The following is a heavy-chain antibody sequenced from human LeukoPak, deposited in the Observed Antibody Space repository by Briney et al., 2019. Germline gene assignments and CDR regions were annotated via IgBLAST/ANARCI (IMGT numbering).Heavy chain of an antibody. D-gene: IGHD1-7*01. CDR3: ARDKVGWNYRRMDV. J-gene: IGHJ6*02. V-gene: IGHV4-34*01. CDR2: INHSGST. Sequence: PSETLSLTCAVYGGSFSGYYWSWIRQPPGKGLEWIGEINHSGSTNYNPSLKSRVTISVDTSKNQFSLKLSSVTAADTAVYYCARDKVGWNYRRMDVWGQGTTVTVSS. CDR1: GGSFSGYY.